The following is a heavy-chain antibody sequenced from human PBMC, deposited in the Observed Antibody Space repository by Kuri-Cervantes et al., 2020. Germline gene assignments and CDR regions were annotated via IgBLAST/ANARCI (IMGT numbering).Heavy chain of an antibody. V-gene: IGHV3-23*01. J-gene: IGHJ4*02. CDR2: ISGSGGST. D-gene: IGHD6-19*01. CDR1: GFTFSSYA. CDR3: AKGGGSSGWYRADYDY. Sequence: GESLKISCAASGFTFSSYAMSWVRQAPGKGLEWVSAISGSGGSTYYADSVKGRFTISRDNSKNTLYLQMNSLRAEDTALYYCAKGGGSSGWYRADYDYWGQGTLVTVSS.